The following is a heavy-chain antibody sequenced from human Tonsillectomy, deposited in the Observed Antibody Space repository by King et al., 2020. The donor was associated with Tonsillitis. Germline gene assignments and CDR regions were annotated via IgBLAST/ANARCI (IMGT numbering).Heavy chain of an antibody. J-gene: IGHJ4*02. CDR1: GFTFSGSV. CDR3: VTQNDD. V-gene: IGHV3-73*02. CDR2: IRTKANSYAT. Sequence: DVQLVESGGGLVQPGGSLKLSCAASGFTFSGSVIHWVRQASGKGLEWVGRIRTKANSYATAYGAAVKGRFTISRDDSKSTAYLQMNSLKTEDTAVYYCVTQNDDWGQGTLVTVSS.